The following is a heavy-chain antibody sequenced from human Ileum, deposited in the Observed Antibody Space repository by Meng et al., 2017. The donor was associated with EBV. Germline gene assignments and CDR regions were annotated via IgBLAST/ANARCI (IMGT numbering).Heavy chain of an antibody. CDR1: GGSVSSGGNY. CDR3: ARDGYSSGSD. V-gene: IGHV4-61*08. D-gene: IGHD6-19*01. Sequence: QVQLGESGPGLVKPSETLSLTCSVSGGSVSSGGNYWSWIRQPPGKGLEWIGYIYNSGSTNYNPSLKSRVTISVDTSKNQFSLKLSSVTAADTAVYYCARDGYSSGSDWGQGTLVTVSS. CDR2: IYNSGST. J-gene: IGHJ4*02.